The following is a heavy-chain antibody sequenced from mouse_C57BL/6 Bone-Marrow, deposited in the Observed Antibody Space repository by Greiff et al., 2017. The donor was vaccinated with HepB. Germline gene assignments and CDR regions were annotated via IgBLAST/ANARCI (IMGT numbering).Heavy chain of an antibody. D-gene: IGHD2-3*01. CDR2: IHPNSGST. CDR1: GYTFTSYW. CDR3: ARRDDGRGYAMDY. J-gene: IGHJ4*01. Sequence: VQLQQPGAELVKPGASVKLSCKASGYTFTSYWMHWVKQRPGQGLEWIGMIHPNSGSTNYNEKFKSKATLTVDKSSSTAYMQLSSLTSEDSAVYYCARRDDGRGYAMDYWGQGTSVTVSS. V-gene: IGHV1-64*01.